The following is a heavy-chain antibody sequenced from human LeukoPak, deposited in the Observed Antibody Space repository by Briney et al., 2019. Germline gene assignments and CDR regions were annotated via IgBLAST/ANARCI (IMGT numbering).Heavy chain of an antibody. CDR2: INHSGST. D-gene: IGHD3-10*01. J-gene: IGHJ6*02. CDR1: GGSFSGYY. Sequence: SETLSLTCAVYGGSFSGYYWSWIRQPPGKGLEWIGEINHSGSTNYNPSLKSRVTISVDTSKNQFSLKLSSVTAADTAVYYCARAPTPSTTPRGYYYGSGSYGLTYYYYGMDVWGQGTTVTVSS. V-gene: IGHV4-34*01. CDR3: ARAPTPSTTPRGYYYGSGSYGLTYYYYGMDV.